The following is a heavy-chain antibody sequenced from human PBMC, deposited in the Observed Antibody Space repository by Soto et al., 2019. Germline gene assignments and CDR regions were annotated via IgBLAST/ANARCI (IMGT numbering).Heavy chain of an antibody. J-gene: IGHJ5*02. Sequence: EVQLLESGGGLVQPGGSLRLSCAASGFTFSSYAMSWVRQAPGRGLEWVSIISGSGGSTYYADSVKGRFTISRDNSNNTLYLQMNSLRAEDTAVYYCAKNRLRYYGPNWFDPWGQGTLVNV. V-gene: IGHV3-23*01. CDR1: GFTFSSYA. D-gene: IGHD3-10*01. CDR3: AKNRLRYYGPNWFDP. CDR2: ISGSGGST.